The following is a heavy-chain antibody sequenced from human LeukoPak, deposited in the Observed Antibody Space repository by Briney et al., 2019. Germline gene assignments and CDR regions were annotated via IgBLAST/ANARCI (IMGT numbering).Heavy chain of an antibody. Sequence: KPSETLSLTCTVSGGSISNYYWSWIRQPPGKGLEWIGHFYYSGSTNYNPSLESRVTISVDTSKNQFSLKLNSMTAADTAVYYCASQTVVAAIEGAFNIWGQGTMVTVSS. CDR1: GGSISNYY. V-gene: IGHV4-59*01. J-gene: IGHJ3*02. D-gene: IGHD2-15*01. CDR3: ASQTVVAAIEGAFNI. CDR2: FYYSGST.